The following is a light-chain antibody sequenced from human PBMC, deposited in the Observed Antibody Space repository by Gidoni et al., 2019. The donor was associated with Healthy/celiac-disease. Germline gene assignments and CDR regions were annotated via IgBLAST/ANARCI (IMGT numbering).Light chain of an antibody. V-gene: IGKV3-15*01. CDR3: QQYNNWPRT. CDR1: QSVSSN. CDR2: GAS. J-gene: IGKJ1*01. Sequence: EVVLTQSPATLSASPGERATLTCRASQSVSSNLAWYQQKPGKAPRLLIYGASTRATGIPARFSGSGPGTEFTLTISSLQSEDFAVYYCQQYNNWPRTFGQGTKVEIK.